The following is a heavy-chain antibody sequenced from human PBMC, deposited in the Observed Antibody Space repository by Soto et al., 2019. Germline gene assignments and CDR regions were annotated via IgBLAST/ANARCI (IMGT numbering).Heavy chain of an antibody. CDR2: IFSSGST. J-gene: IGHJ5*02. V-gene: IGHV4-4*07. CDR3: ARDQGVVVTADNWFDT. CDR1: GGSITDYS. D-gene: IGHD2-21*02. Sequence: SETLSLTCTVSGGSITDYSWVWIRQPAGKGLEWIGRIFSSGSTNYNPSLKGRITMSLDTSKNQFSLKLNSATATDTAVYFCARDQGVVVTADNWFDTWGQGILVTVSS.